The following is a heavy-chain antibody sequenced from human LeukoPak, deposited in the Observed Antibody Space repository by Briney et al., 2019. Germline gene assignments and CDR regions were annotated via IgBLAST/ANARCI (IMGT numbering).Heavy chain of an antibody. CDR3: ARDYRLVSSSSFAFDI. CDR2: ISSSGSTI. Sequence: GGSLRLSCAASGFTFSDYYMSWIRQAPGKGLEWVSYISSSGSTIYYADSVKGRFTISRGNAKNSLYLQMNSLRAEDTAVYYCARDYRLVSSSSFAFDIWGQGTMVTVSS. D-gene: IGHD6-6*01. V-gene: IGHV3-11*04. J-gene: IGHJ3*02. CDR1: GFTFSDYY.